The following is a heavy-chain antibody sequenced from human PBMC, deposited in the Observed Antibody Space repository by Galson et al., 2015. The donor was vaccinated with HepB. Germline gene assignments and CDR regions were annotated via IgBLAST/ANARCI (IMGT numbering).Heavy chain of an antibody. CDR2: IYPGDSDM. CDR3: ARVLAVVTDTKLEFRYLNL. D-gene: IGHD2-21*02. J-gene: IGHJ2*01. CDR1: GYRFSSHW. V-gene: IGHV5-51*03. Sequence: QSGAEVKKPGESLKISCQGFGYRFSSHWIGWVRQMPGKGLEWVGIIYPGDSDMRYSPSFQGQVTISADKSSNIAYLQWSSLKATDTALYYCARVLAVVTDTKLEFRYLNLWGRGTLVTV.